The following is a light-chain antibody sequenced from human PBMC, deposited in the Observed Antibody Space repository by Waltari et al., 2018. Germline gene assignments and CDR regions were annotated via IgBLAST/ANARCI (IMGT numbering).Light chain of an antibody. CDR2: ENH. Sequence: NFMLTQLHSVSGSPGMTVTTSCTRSSRTIPSNYVQLCQHRPGTPPTTLIYENHQRPSGVPDRFSGSIDSSSNSASLTISQLKTEDGADYYCQSSDSSTWVFGGGTKLTVL. J-gene: IGLJ3*02. V-gene: IGLV6-57*01. CDR3: QSSDSSTWV. CDR1: SRTIPSNY.